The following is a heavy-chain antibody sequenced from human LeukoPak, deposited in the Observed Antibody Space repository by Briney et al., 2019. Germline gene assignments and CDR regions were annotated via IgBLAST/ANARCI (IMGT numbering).Heavy chain of an antibody. CDR2: IRNKANSYTT. J-gene: IGHJ4*02. CDR1: GFTFSDHY. CDR3: ARAYSSASGFDY. V-gene: IGHV3-72*01. Sequence: GGSLRLSCAASGFTFSDHYMDWVRQAPGKGLEWVGRIRNKANSYTTEYAASVKGRFTISRDDSKNSLYLRMNSLKTEDTAVYYCARAYSSASGFDYWGQGTRVTVSS. D-gene: IGHD6-25*01.